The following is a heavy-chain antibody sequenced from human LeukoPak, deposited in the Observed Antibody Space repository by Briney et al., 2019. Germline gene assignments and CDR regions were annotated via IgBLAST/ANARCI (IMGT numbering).Heavy chain of an antibody. CDR2: IYYSGTT. J-gene: IGHJ4*02. D-gene: IGHD5-18*01. V-gene: IGHV4-59*08. CDR1: GGSFSGYY. CDR3: ARQYYSYGYIDY. Sequence: PSETLSLTCAVYGGSFSGYYWSWIRQPPGKGLEWIGYIYYSGTTNYNPSLKSRVTISVDTSKNQLSLKLTSVTAAHTAVYYCARQYYSYGYIDYWGQGALVTVSS.